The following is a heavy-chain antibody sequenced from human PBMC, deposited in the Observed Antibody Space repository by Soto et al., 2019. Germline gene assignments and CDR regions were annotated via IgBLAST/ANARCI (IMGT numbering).Heavy chain of an antibody. D-gene: IGHD3-10*01. CDR3: AIHYGSGKPFDY. CDR1: GFTLSSYS. CDR2: ISSSSSYI. J-gene: IGHJ4*02. Sequence: GGAPRLSCAASGFTLSSYSMNWVRQAPGKGLEWVSSISSSSSYIYYADSVKGRFTISRDNAKNSLYLQMNSLRAEDTAVYYCAIHYGSGKPFDYWGQGNLVTVSS. V-gene: IGHV3-21*01.